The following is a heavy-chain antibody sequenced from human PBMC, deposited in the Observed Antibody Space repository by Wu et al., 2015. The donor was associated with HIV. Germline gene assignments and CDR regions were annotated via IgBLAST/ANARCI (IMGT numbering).Heavy chain of an antibody. CDR3: ARGWGRQQLTFDS. Sequence: QVQLVQSGVEVKKPGASVKVSCKASGYIFTHYGITWVRQAPGQGLEWMGWISGYNGYTNYAQRFQGRITMTRDTSTTTAYMELRSLRSDDTAVYYCARGWGRQQLTFDSWGPGTLVTVSS. D-gene: IGHD6-13*01. CDR1: GYIFTHYG. CDR2: ISGYNGYT. J-gene: IGHJ4*02. V-gene: IGHV1-18*01.